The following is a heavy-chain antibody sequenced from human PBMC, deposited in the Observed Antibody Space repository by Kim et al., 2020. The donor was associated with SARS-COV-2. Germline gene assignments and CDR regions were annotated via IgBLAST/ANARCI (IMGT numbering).Heavy chain of an antibody. Sequence: SVKVSCKASGGTFSSYAISWVRQAPGQGLEWMGGIIPIFGTANYAQKFQGRVTITADESTSTAYMELSSLRSEDTAVYYCARDSSARRYSSGLFYYFDYWGQGTLVTVSS. J-gene: IGHJ4*02. V-gene: IGHV1-69*13. CDR1: GGTFSSYA. D-gene: IGHD5-18*01. CDR2: IIPIFGTA. CDR3: ARDSSARRYSSGLFYYFDY.